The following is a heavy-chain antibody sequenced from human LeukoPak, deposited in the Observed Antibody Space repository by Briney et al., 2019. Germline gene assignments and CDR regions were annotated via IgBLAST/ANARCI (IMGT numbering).Heavy chain of an antibody. V-gene: IGHV3-53*01. CDR2: IYSGGST. J-gene: IGHJ5*02. Sequence: PGGSLRLSCAASGFTVSSNYMSWVRQAPGKGLEWVSVIYSGGSTYYADSVKGRFTISRDNSKNTLYLQMNSLRAEDTAVYYCARVYQPPAIRSGRHNWFDPWGQGTLVTVSS. CDR1: GFTVSSNY. D-gene: IGHD5-18*01. CDR3: ARVYQPPAIRSGRHNWFDP.